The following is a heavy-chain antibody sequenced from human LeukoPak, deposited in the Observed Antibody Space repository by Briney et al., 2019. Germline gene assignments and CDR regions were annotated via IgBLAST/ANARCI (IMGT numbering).Heavy chain of an antibody. CDR2: INHSGST. CDR3: ARGGVVRRGWFDP. D-gene: IGHD3-10*01. J-gene: IGHJ5*02. Sequence: SETLSLTCAVYGGSFSGYHWSWIRQPPGKGLEWIGEINHSGSTNYNPSLKSRATISVDTSKNQFSLKLSSVTAADTAVYYCARGGVVRRGWFDPWGQGTLVTVSS. V-gene: IGHV4-34*01. CDR1: GGSFSGYH.